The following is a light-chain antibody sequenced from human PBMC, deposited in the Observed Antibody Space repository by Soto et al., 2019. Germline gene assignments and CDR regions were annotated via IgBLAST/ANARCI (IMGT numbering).Light chain of an antibody. CDR2: GAS. J-gene: IGKJ1*01. CDR3: QQYGSSPRT. Sequence: ERVMSQAPRTLSLSQGERAILSCRASQSVSSSYLAWYQQKPGQAPRLLIYGASSRATGIPDRFSGSGSGTDFTLTISRLEPEDFAVYYCQQYGSSPRTFGQGTKVDI. CDR1: QSVSSSY. V-gene: IGKV3-20*01.